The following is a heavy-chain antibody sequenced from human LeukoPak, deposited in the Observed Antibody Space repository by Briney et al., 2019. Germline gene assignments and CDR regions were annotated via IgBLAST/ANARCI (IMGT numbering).Heavy chain of an antibody. CDR2: IIPIFGTA. D-gene: IGHD2-2*01. CDR1: GGTFISYA. J-gene: IGHJ4*02. Sequence: SVKVSCKASGGTFISYAINWVRQAPGQGIEWMGGIIPIFGTANYAQKFQERVTITADESTSTAYMELSSLRSEDTAIYYCASRLYCSNTRCRNFPFAYWGQGPLVTVSS. V-gene: IGHV1-69*01. CDR3: ASRLYCSNTRCRNFPFAY.